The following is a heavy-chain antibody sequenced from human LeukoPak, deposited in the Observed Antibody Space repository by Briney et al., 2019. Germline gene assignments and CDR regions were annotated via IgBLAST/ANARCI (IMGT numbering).Heavy chain of an antibody. CDR1: GGSISSGGYY. CDR3: ARAYYYYSSGYYCLFDY. Sequence: PSETLSLTCTVSGGSISSGGYYWSWIRQHPGKGLEWIGYIYYSGSTYYNPSLKSRVTISVDTSKNQFSLKLSSVTAADTAVYYCARAYYYYSSGYYCLFDYWGQGTLVTVSS. J-gene: IGHJ4*02. CDR2: IYYSGST. V-gene: IGHV4-31*03. D-gene: IGHD3-22*01.